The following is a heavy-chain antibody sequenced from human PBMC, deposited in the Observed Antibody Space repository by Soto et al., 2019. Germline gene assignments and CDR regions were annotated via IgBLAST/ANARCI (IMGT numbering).Heavy chain of an antibody. CDR3: ASGLYCSSTSCPHYYYYYGMDV. CDR1: GYTFTSYG. V-gene: IGHV1-3*01. J-gene: IGHJ6*02. Sequence: GASLKVSCKSSGYTFTSYGIHWVRQAPGQRLEWMGWINAANGDTKYSPKFQGRVTITADTSTSTAYMELSSLRSEDTAVYYCASGLYCSSTSCPHYYYYYGMDVWGQGTTVTVSS. D-gene: IGHD2-2*01. CDR2: INAANGDT.